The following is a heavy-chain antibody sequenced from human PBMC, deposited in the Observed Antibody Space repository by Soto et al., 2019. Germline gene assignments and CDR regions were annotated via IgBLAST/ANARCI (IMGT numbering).Heavy chain of an antibody. CDR2: INAGNGNT. V-gene: IGHV1-3*01. CDR1: GYTFTGYA. J-gene: IGHJ4*02. D-gene: IGHD5-12*01. Sequence: GASVKVSCKASGYTFTGYAMHWVRQAPGQRLEWMGWINAGNGNTKYSQKFQGRVTITRDKSTTTAYMEVSSLRPEDTAMYYCVKDSPIGSVFSGHDDIDSWGQGTPVTVSS. CDR3: VKDSPIGSVFSGHDDIDS.